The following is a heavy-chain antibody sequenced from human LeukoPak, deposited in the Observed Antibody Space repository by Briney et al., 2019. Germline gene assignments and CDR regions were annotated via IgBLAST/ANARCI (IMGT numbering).Heavy chain of an antibody. Sequence: GRSLRLSCAASGFTFSSYGMHWVRQAPGKGLEWVAVIWYDGSNKYYADSVKGRFTISRDNSKNTLYLQMNSLRAEDTAVYYCAKDLYSGSYPEYYFDYRGQGTLVTVSS. CDR2: IWYDGSNK. D-gene: IGHD1-26*01. V-gene: IGHV3-33*06. CDR3: AKDLYSGSYPEYYFDY. J-gene: IGHJ4*02. CDR1: GFTFSSYG.